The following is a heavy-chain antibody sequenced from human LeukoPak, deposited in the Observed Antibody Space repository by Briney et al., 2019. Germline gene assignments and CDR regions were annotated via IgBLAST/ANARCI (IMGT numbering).Heavy chain of an antibody. J-gene: IGHJ4*02. CDR1: YGSISNYY. CDR3: AAFLSGTYWYFDY. CDR2: IYYTGST. D-gene: IGHD1-26*01. Sequence: SETLSLTCTVSYGSISNYYWSWIRQPPGKGLEWIGYIYYTGSTNYSPSLKSRVTISVDTPKNQFSLKLSSVTAADTAVYYCAAFLSGTYWYFDYWGQGVLVTVSS. V-gene: IGHV4-59*01.